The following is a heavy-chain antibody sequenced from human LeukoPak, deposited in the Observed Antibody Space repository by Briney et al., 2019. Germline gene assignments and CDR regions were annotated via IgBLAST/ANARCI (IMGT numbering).Heavy chain of an antibody. D-gene: IGHD1-1*01. CDR1: GFTFSSYW. V-gene: IGHV3-7*01. CDR2: IKQDGSEK. CDR3: ATVHDSSLDY. Sequence: GGSMRLSCAASGFTFSSYWMSWVRQAPGKGLEWVANIKQDGSEKYYVDSVWGRFTISRDNAKNSLYLQMNSLRAEDTAVYYCATVHDSSLDYWGQGTLVTVSS. J-gene: IGHJ4*02.